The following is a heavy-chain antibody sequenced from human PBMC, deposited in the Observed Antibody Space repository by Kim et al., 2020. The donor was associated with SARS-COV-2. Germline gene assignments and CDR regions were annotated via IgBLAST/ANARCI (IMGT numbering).Heavy chain of an antibody. CDR1: RGSIGSNF. D-gene: IGHD1-26*01. CDR2: IYGSGSA. Sequence: SETLSLTCTVSRGSIGSNFWSWVRLPPGKGLEWIGDIYGSGSANYNPSLKSRVTISVDTSKKQLSLKLYSVTAADTAVYYFARDQYSGRYNTHYFDSWGQGTLVTVSS. V-gene: IGHV4-59*01. CDR3: ARDQYSGRYNTHYFDS. J-gene: IGHJ4*02.